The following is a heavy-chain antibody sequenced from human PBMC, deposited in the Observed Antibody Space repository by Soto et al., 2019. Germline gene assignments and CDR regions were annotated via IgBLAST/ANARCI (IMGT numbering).Heavy chain of an antibody. Sequence: PGGSLRLSCAASGFTFTSYVMSWVRQAPGKGLEWVAAITGTGGGTYYAASVVGRFTISRDSSKNTVFLQMNSLRAEDTAVYYCEKGLVFHDALDIWGQGTMVTVSS. J-gene: IGHJ3*02. CDR1: GFTFTSYV. D-gene: IGHD3-10*01. CDR3: EKGLVFHDALDI. V-gene: IGHV3-23*01. CDR2: ITGTGGGT.